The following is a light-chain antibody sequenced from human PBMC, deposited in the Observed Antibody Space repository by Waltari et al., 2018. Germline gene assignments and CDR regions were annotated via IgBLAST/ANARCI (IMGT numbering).Light chain of an antibody. CDR2: DAS. V-gene: IGKV3-15*01. CDR3: QQYNNWPPGA. Sequence: EIVMTQSSATLSVSPGERATLSCRASQSVSSNLAWYQQKPGQAPRLLIHDASTRATGIPARFSSSGSATEVTLTISSLQSEDFAVYYCQQYNNWPPGAFGQGTKVEIK. CDR1: QSVSSN. J-gene: IGKJ1*01.